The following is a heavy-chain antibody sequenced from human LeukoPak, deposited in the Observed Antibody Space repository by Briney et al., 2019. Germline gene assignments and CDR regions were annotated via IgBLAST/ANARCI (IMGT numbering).Heavy chain of an antibody. CDR3: AKDSPVTKGHFDY. Sequence: GGSLRLSCAASGFTFSSYAMSWVRQAPGEGLEWVSYISGSGGSTYYADSVKGRFTISRDKAKNTLYLQMNSLRAEDTAVYYCAKDSPVTKGHFDYWGQGTLVTVSS. CDR2: ISGSGGST. V-gene: IGHV3-23*01. J-gene: IGHJ4*02. CDR1: GFTFSSYA. D-gene: IGHD4-17*01.